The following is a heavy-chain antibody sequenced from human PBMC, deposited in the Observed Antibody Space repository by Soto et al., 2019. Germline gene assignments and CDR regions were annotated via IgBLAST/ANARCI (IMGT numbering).Heavy chain of an antibody. Sequence: EVRLVESGGGLVQPGGSLRLSCEASGFTFSSNNLNWVRQAPGKGLEWVSYISFSSSNIYYADSVKGRFTISRDNAKNSLYLQMNRLRDEDTAVYYCARAPGESGSYYGFFDNWGQGNLVTVSS. CDR1: GFTFSSNN. V-gene: IGHV3-48*02. CDR2: ISFSSSNI. CDR3: ARAPGESGSYYGFFDN. D-gene: IGHD1-26*01. J-gene: IGHJ4*02.